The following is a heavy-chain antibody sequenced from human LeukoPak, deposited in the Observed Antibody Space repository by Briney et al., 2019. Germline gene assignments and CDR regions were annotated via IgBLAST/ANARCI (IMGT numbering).Heavy chain of an antibody. J-gene: IGHJ4*02. D-gene: IGHD3-3*02. CDR2: ISGSGGST. Sequence: PGGSLRLSCAASGFTFSSYGMSWVRQAPGKGLERVSGISGSGGSTYYADSVKGRFTISRDNSKNTLYLQMNSLRAEDAAVYYCAKDTFLPPSLGDYWGQGTLVTVSS. CDR1: GFTFSSYG. V-gene: IGHV3-23*01. CDR3: AKDTFLPPSLGDY.